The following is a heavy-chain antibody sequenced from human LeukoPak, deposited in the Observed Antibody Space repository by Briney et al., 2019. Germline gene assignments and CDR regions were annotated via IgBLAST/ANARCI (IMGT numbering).Heavy chain of an antibody. J-gene: IGHJ4*02. D-gene: IGHD3-10*01. CDR2: INAGNGNT. CDR1: GYTFTSYA. Sequence: ASVKVSCKASGYTFTSYAMHWVRQAPGQRLEWMGWINAGNGNTKYSQKFQGRVTITRDTSASTAYMELSSLRSEDTAVYYCARNGSGRGAAGFDYWGQGTLVTVSS. CDR3: ARNGSGRGAAGFDY. V-gene: IGHV1-3*01.